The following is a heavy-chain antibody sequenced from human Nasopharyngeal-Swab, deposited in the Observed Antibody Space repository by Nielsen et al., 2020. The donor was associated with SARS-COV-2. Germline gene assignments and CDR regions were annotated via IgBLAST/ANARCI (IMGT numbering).Heavy chain of an antibody. CDR2: INHSGST. CDR3: ARGYPRIGDYYYGMDV. D-gene: IGHD2/OR15-2a*01. J-gene: IGHJ6*02. Sequence: WTRQPPGKGLEWIGEINHSGSTNYNPSLKSRVTISVDTSKNQFSLKLSSVTAADTAVYYCARGYPRIGDYYYGMDVWGQGTTVTVSS. V-gene: IGHV4-34*01.